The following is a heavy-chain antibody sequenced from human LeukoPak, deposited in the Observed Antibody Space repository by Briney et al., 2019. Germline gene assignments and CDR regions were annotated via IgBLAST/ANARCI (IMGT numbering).Heavy chain of an antibody. V-gene: IGHV3-21*01. CDR2: ISSSSSYI. D-gene: IGHD3-22*01. CDR3: ARVQGGQYYYDSSDGAFDI. J-gene: IGHJ3*02. Sequence: PGGSLRLSCAASGFTFSSYSMNWVRQAPGKGLEWVSSISSSSSYIYYADSVKGRFTISRDNAKNSLYLQMNSLRAEDTAVYYCARVQGGQYYYDSSDGAFDIWGQGTMVTVS. CDR1: GFTFSSYS.